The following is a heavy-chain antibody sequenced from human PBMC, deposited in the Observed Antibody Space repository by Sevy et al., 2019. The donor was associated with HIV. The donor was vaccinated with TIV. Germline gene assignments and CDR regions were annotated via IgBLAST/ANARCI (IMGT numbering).Heavy chain of an antibody. CDR2: IYTSGST. CDR3: ARTRFLEWKGNYYYYGMDV. J-gene: IGHJ6*02. CDR1: GGSISSYY. Sequence: SETLSLTCTVSGGSISSYYWSWIRQPAGKGLEWIGRIYTSGSTNYNPSLKSRVTMSVDTSKNQFSLTLSSVTAADTAVYYCARTRFLEWKGNYYYYGMDVWGQGTTVTVSS. D-gene: IGHD3-3*01. V-gene: IGHV4-4*07.